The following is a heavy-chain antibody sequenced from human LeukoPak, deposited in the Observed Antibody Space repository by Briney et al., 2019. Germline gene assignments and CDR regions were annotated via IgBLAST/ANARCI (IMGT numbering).Heavy chain of an antibody. CDR2: IHYSGNT. CDR3: ARLGAGPTYYDFWSGYSSFYFDY. J-gene: IGHJ4*02. Sequence: SETLSLTCTVSGGSTSSSNYYWGWIRQPPGKGLEWIGGIHYSGNTYYNPSLKSRVTISVDTSKDQFSLKLSSVTAADTAVYYCARLGAGPTYYDFWSGYSSFYFDYWGQGTLVTVSS. V-gene: IGHV4-39*01. CDR1: GGSTSSSNYY. D-gene: IGHD3-3*01.